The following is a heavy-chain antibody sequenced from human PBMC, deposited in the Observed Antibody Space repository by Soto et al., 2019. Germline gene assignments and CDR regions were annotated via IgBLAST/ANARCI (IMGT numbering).Heavy chain of an antibody. D-gene: IGHD3-10*01. CDR1: GFTVSSNY. J-gene: IGHJ6*02. Sequence: EVQLVETGGGLIQPGGSLRLSCAASGFTVSSNYMSWVRQAPGKGLEWVSVIYSGGSTYYADSVKGRFTISRDNSKNTLYLQMNSLRAEDTAVYYCAREYGCGSGRAGMDVWGQGTTVTVSS. V-gene: IGHV3-53*02. CDR2: IYSGGST. CDR3: AREYGCGSGRAGMDV.